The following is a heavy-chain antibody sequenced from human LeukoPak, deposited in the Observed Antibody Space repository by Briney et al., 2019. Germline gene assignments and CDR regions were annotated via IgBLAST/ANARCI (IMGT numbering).Heavy chain of an antibody. CDR1: GFTFSSYA. Sequence: PGGSLRLSCAASGFTFSSYAMHWVRQAPGKGLEWVAVISFDGSNKYYADSVKGRFTISRDNAKNSLYLQMNSLRAEDTAVYYCASVLTTVTTGYYYGMDVWGQGTTVTVSS. D-gene: IGHD4-11*01. CDR2: ISFDGSNK. CDR3: ASVLTTVTTGYYYGMDV. J-gene: IGHJ6*02. V-gene: IGHV3-30-3*01.